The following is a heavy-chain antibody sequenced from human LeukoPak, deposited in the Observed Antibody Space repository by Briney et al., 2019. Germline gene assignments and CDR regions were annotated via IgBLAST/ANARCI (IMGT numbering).Heavy chain of an antibody. CDR2: IDSSGSTI. V-gene: IGHV3-11*04. CDR3: ALLGNGAFDI. Sequence: PGGPLRLSCAASGFTFSDFYMSWIRQAPGKGLEWVSYIDSSGSTIWYADSVRGRFTISRDNARNSLYLQMNGLRAEDTAVYYCALLGNGAFDIWGQGTMVTVSS. J-gene: IGHJ3*02. D-gene: IGHD7-27*01. CDR1: GFTFSDFY.